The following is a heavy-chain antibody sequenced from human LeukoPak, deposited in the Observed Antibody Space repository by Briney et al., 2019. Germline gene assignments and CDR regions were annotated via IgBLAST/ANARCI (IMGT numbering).Heavy chain of an antibody. CDR2: INPNSGVT. D-gene: IGHD3-10*01. CDR3: ARVGENYYGSGSLSY. Sequence: ASVKVSCKASGYTFTGYYMHWVRQAPGQGLEWMGWINPNSGVTKYAQKFQGRVTMTRDTSISTAYMELSRLRSDDTAVYYCARVGENYYGSGSLSYWGQGTLVTVSS. J-gene: IGHJ4*02. CDR1: GYTFTGYY. V-gene: IGHV1-2*02.